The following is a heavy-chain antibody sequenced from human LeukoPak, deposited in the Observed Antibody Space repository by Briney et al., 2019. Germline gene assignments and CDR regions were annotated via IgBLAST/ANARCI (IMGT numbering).Heavy chain of an antibody. D-gene: IGHD1-20*01. Sequence: GGSLRLSCAASGFTFGSYGMHWVRQAPGKGLEWVAVISYYGDYKYYADSMKGRFRVSRDNSKDSLFPQVNSLRAEDTAVYCCAKSRSNWNDPFWWGAMDVRGQGTTVTVSS. V-gene: IGHV3-30*18. CDR2: ISYYGDYK. CDR1: GFTFGSYG. J-gene: IGHJ6*02. CDR3: AKSRSNWNDPFWWGAMDV.